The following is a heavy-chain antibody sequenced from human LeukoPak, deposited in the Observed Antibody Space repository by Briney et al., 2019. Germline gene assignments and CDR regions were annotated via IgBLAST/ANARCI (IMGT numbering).Heavy chain of an antibody. V-gene: IGHV3-74*01. D-gene: IGHD3-3*01. J-gene: IGHJ6*03. CDR3: ARNFFSLHMDV. CDR2: INSDGSST. Sequence: GGSLRLSCAASGFTFSSYWMHWVRQAPGKGLVWVSRINSDGSSTSYADSVKGRFTLSRDNAKNTLYLQMNSLRAEATAVYYCARNFFSLHMDVWGKGTTVSVSS. CDR1: GFTFSSYW.